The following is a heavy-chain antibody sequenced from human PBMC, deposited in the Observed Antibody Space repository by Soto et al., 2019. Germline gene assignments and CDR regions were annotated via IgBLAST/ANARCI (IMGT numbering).Heavy chain of an antibody. CDR2: IWYDGSNK. CDR1: GFTFSSYG. J-gene: IGHJ4*02. V-gene: IGHV3-33*01. D-gene: IGHD6-19*01. Sequence: QVQLVECGGGVDQPGRSLRLSCAASGFTFSSYGMHWVRQAPGKGLEWVAVIWYDGSNKYYADSVKGRFTISRDNSKNTLYLQMNSLRAEDTAVYYCARDSPSGYIDYWGQGTLVTVSS. CDR3: ARDSPSGYIDY.